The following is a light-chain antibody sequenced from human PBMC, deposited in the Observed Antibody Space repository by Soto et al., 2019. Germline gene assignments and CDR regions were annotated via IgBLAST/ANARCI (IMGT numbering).Light chain of an antibody. CDR3: QQYDNLPVT. CDR2: DAF. Sequence: DIQMTQSSSSLSASVGDRVTITCQASHDIINYLNWFHQKPGEAPKLLIFDAFKLETGVPSRFSGSGSGTDFTLTISSLQPEDIATYYCQQYDNLPVTFGGGTKVEIK. V-gene: IGKV1-33*01. CDR1: HDIINY. J-gene: IGKJ4*01.